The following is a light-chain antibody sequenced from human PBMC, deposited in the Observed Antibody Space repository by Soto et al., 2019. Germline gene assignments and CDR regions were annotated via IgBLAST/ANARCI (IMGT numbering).Light chain of an antibody. Sequence: QSALTQPPSASGSPGQSVTISCTGTSGDVGNYNSVSWYQQHPGKAPKLMIFAVSERPSGVPHRFSGSKSGNTASLTVSGLQAEDEADYYCSSYSGRNDLVFGGGTKMTVL. CDR3: SSYSGRNDLV. J-gene: IGLJ3*02. CDR2: AVS. CDR1: SGDVGNYNS. V-gene: IGLV2-8*01.